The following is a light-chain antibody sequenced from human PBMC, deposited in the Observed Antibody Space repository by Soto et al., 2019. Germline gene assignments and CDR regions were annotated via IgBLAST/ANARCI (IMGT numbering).Light chain of an antibody. CDR1: QNIRNY. CDR3: QQYNSYSEA. V-gene: IGKV1-39*01. Sequence: DIQMTQSPSSLSASVGDRVTITCRASQNIRNYLNWYQQKPGEAPKLLISAVSSLETGVPSRFSGSGSGTGFTLTISSLQPDDFATYYCQQYNSYSEAFGQGTKVDIK. J-gene: IGKJ1*01. CDR2: AVS.